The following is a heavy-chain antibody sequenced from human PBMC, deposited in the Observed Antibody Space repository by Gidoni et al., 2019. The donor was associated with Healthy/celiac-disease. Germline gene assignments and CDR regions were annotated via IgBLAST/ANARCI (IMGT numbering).Heavy chain of an antibody. Sequence: EVQLVESGGGLVQPGGSLTLSCAASGFTFSGAAMRWVRQASGKGLELVGRMRSKANSYATADAASVKGRFTISRDDSKNTAYLQMNSLNTEDTAVYYCTRSDSGYSAYWGQGTLVTVSS. CDR1: GFTFSGAA. CDR3: TRSDSGYSAY. V-gene: IGHV3-73*01. CDR2: MRSKANSYAT. J-gene: IGHJ4*02. D-gene: IGHD5-12*01.